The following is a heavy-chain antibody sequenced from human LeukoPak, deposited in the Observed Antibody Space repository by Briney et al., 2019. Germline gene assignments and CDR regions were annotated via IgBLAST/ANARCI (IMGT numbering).Heavy chain of an antibody. CDR2: IRYDETNK. CDR3: AKGYCSDTSCYSGLD. J-gene: IGHJ4*02. Sequence: GGSLRLSCVASGFTFSSYGMHWVRQAPGKGLEWVTFIRYDETNKYYADSVKGRFTISRDNSKNTLSLQMNSLRPEDTAVYYCAKGYCSDTSCYSGLDWGQGTLVTVSS. CDR1: GFTFSSYG. V-gene: IGHV3-30*02. D-gene: IGHD2-2*01.